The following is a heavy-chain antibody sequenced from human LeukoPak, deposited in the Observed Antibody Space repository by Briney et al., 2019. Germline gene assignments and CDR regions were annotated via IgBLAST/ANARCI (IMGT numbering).Heavy chain of an antibody. CDR1: GFTFDDYA. CDR2: ISWNSGSI. V-gene: IGHV3-9*01. CDR3: AKGLGYSNYLDY. J-gene: IGHJ4*02. D-gene: IGHD4-11*01. Sequence: QTGGSLRLSCAASGFTFDDYAMHWVRHAPGKGLEWVSGISWNSGSIGYADSVKGRFTISRDNAKNSLYLQMNSLRAEDTALYYCAKGLGYSNYLDYWGQGTLVTVSS.